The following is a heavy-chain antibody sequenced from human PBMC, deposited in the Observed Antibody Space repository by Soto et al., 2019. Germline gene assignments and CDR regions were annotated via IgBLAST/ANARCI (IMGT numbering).Heavy chain of an antibody. CDR2: ITPSGGGT. Sequence: ASVKVSCKASGYTFTNYYVHWVRQAPGQGLAWMGMITPSGGGTSYAQKFQGRVTMTTDTSTSTVYMELRSLRSEDTAVYYCARDSVALVQGVIRFDSWGQGTLVTVSS. V-gene: IGHV1-46*01. J-gene: IGHJ4*02. CDR1: GYTFTNYY. D-gene: IGHD3-10*01. CDR3: ARDSVALVQGVIRFDS.